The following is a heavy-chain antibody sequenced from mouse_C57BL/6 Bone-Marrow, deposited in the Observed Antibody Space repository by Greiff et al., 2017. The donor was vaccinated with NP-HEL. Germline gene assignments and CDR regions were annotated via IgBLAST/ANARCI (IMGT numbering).Heavy chain of an antibody. V-gene: IGHV6-3*01. J-gene: IGHJ1*03. CDR1: GFTFSNYW. CDR3: TRTRNYYGSRGDFDV. Sequence: EVKVEESGGGLVQPGGSMKLSCVASGFTFSNYWMNWVRQSPEKGLEWVAQIRLKSDNYATHYAESVKGRFTISRDDSKSSVYLQMNNLRAEDTGIYYCTRTRNYYGSRGDFDVWGTGTTVTVSS. D-gene: IGHD1-1*01. CDR2: IRLKSDNYAT.